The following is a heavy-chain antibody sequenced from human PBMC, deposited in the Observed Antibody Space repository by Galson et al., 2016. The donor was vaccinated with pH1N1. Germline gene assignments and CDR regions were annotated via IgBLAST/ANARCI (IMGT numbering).Heavy chain of an antibody. Sequence: SLRLSCAASGFTFSTYWMTWVRQAPGKGLEWVANIKQDGSVKYYVDSVKGRFTISRDNAKNSLYLQMNSLRAEDPAVYYWARAIGAGDCYWGHGTLVTVSS. D-gene: IGHD6-13*01. CDR2: IKQDGSVK. J-gene: IGHJ1*01. V-gene: IGHV3-7*04. CDR3: ARAIGAGDCY. CDR1: GFTFSTYW.